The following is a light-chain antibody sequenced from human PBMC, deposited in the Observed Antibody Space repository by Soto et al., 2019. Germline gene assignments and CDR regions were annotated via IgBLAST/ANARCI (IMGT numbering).Light chain of an antibody. CDR1: QSVSNNY. CDR2: GSS. Sequence: EVVLTQSPGTLSLSPGDRATLSCRASQSVSNNYLAWYQQKPGQAPRLVIFGSSDRATGIPDRFSGSGSGTDFTLTIIRLEPDDFAVYFCQQYGTSPPYTFGQGTRLEIK. CDR3: QQYGTSPPYT. V-gene: IGKV3-20*01. J-gene: IGKJ2*01.